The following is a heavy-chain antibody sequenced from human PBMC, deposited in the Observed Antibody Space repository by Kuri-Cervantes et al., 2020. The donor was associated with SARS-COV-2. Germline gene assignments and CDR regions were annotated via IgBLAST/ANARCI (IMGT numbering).Heavy chain of an antibody. CDR3: ASWSV. D-gene: IGHD6-13*01. Sequence: GESLKISCAASGFTFSSYAMSWVRQAPGKGLEWVSAISGSGGSTYYADSVKGRFTISRDDAKNSLYLQMNSLRDEDTAVYYCASWSVWGKGTAVTVSS. CDR2: ISGSGGST. V-gene: IGHV3-23*01. J-gene: IGHJ6*04. CDR1: GFTFSSYA.